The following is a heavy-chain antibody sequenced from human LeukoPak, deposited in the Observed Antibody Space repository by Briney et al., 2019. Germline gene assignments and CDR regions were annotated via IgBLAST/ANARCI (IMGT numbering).Heavy chain of an antibody. CDR3: ARVGEGGYSYGPFDY. CDR2: INPNSGGT. D-gene: IGHD5-18*01. CDR1: GYTFTGYY. Sequence: ASVKVSCKASGYTFTGYYMHWVRQAPGQGLEWMGWINPNSGGTNYAQKFQGRVTMTRDTSISTAYMELSRLRSDGTAVFYCARVGEGGYSYGPFDYWGQGTLVTVSS. J-gene: IGHJ4*02. V-gene: IGHV1-2*02.